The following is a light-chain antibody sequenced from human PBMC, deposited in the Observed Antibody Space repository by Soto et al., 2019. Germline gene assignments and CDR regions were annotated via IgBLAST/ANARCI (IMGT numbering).Light chain of an antibody. CDR1: QTISNF. V-gene: IGKV1-39*01. CDR2: AAS. Sequence: DIQMTQSPSFLSASAGDRVTISCRASQTISNFLHWYQQKPGKAPKLLIYAASKLESGVPSRFGGRGSGTDFTLTISSLQPEDFATYYCQQSYRNPRTFGPGTRVEI. CDR3: QQSYRNPRT. J-gene: IGKJ1*01.